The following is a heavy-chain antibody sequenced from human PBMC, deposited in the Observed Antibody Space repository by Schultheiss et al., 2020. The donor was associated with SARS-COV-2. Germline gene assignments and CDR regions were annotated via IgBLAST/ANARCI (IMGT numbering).Heavy chain of an antibody. J-gene: IGHJ4*02. D-gene: IGHD4-17*01. V-gene: IGHV3-23*01. CDR1: GFTFSSYA. CDR3: ARDKDGRGNDY. Sequence: GGSLRLSCAASGFTFSSYAMSWVRQAPGKGLEWVSAISGSGGRTYYADSVKGRFTISRDNSKNTLYLQMNSLRAEDTAVYYCARDKDGRGNDYWGQGTLVTVSS. CDR2: ISGSGGRT.